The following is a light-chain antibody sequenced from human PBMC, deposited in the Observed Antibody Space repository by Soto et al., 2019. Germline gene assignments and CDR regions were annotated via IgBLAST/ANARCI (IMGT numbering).Light chain of an antibody. Sequence: DIQMTQSPSTLSASVGDRVTITCRASQSVSSWLAWYQQKPGKAPKLLVYQASHLESGVPSRFSGSGFGTGFLLPIHSPQAYAFANFSYQPYYFCSLTFGQGTKVEIK. CDR2: QAS. CDR1: QSVSSW. CDR3: QPYYFCSLT. J-gene: IGKJ1*01. V-gene: IGKV1-5*03.